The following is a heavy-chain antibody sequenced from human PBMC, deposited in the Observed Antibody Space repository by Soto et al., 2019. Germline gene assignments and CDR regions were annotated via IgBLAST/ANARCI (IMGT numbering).Heavy chain of an antibody. V-gene: IGHV1-69*13. J-gene: IGHJ5*02. CDR2: IIPIFGTA. CDR1: GGTFSSYA. Sequence: SVKVSCKASGGTFSSYAISWVRQAPGQGLEWMGGIIPIFGTANYAQKFQGRVTITADESTSTAYMELSSLRSEDTAVYYCASTYSSGWYWFDPWGQGTLVTVSS. CDR3: ASTYSSGWYWFDP. D-gene: IGHD6-19*01.